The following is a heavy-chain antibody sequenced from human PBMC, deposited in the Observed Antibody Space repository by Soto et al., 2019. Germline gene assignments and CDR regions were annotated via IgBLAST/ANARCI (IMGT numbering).Heavy chain of an antibody. Sequence: SETLSLTCTVSGGSISPFYWSWVRQPPGKGLEWIGYLYYSGNTNYNPSLKSRVTISVDASKNQVSLRLTSVPAADTAVYYCARVRAVAVRTFDYSGQGTVVTVYS. D-gene: IGHD2-15*01. CDR3: ARVRAVAVRTFDY. J-gene: IGHJ4*02. CDR2: LYYSGNT. V-gene: IGHV4-59*01. CDR1: GGSISPFY.